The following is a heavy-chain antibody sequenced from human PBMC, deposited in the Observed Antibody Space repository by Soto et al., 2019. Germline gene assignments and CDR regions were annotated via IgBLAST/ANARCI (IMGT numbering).Heavy chain of an antibody. J-gene: IGHJ5*02. CDR3: AQSYGDYVGNWFDP. D-gene: IGHD4-17*01. Sequence: PSETLSLTCTVSGGSISSGGYCWSWIRQHPGKGLEWIGYIYYSGSTYYNPSLKSRVTISVDTSKNQFSLKLSSVTAADTAVYYCAQSYGDYVGNWFDPWGQGTLVTVSS. CDR2: IYYSGST. CDR1: GGSISSGGYC. V-gene: IGHV4-31*03.